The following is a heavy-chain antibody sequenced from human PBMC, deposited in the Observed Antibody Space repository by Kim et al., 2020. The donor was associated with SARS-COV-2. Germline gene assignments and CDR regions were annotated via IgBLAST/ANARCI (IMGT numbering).Heavy chain of an antibody. CDR3: ARVCSSSSGKASDY. J-gene: IGHJ4*02. D-gene: IGHD6-6*01. Sequence: DTRKGRFTISRDNDKNSLFLRMSSLRAEETAVYYCARVCSSSSGKASDYWGQGTLVTVSS. V-gene: IGHV3-48*03.